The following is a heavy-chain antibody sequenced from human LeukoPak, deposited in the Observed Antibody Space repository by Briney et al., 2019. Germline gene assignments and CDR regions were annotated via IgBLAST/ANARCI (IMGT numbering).Heavy chain of an antibody. CDR1: GFTFSSYA. Sequence: GGSLRLSCAASGFTFSSYAMSWARQAPGKGLEWVSAISGSGGSTYYADYVQGRFTISRDNSKSTLYLQLSSLRSEDTAVYYCAKSRGITSYGVVGGDWFDPWGQGTLVTVSS. CDR2: ISGSGGST. J-gene: IGHJ5*02. CDR3: AKSRGITSYGVVGGDWFDP. D-gene: IGHD3-3*01. V-gene: IGHV3-23*01.